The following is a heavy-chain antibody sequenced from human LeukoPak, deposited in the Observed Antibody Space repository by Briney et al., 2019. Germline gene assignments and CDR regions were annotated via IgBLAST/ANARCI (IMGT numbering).Heavy chain of an antibody. CDR3: ARLYGDYGPIDS. D-gene: IGHD4-17*01. J-gene: IGHJ4*02. CDR1: GYKFTSYW. CDR2: IYPGDSDT. Sequence: GESLKISCKRSGYKFTSYWIGWVRQMSGKGLEWMGIIYPGDSDTRYSPSFQGQVTISADKSDSTTYLQWSSLEASDTAMYYCARLYGDYGPIDSWGQGTLVTVSS. V-gene: IGHV5-51*01.